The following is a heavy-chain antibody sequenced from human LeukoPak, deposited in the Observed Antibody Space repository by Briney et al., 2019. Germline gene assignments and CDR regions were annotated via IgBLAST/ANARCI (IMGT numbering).Heavy chain of an antibody. CDR2: ISWNSRSI. Sequence: GGSLRLSCAASGFTFDDYAMHWVRQAPGKGLEWGSGISWNSRSIGYADSVKGRFTISRDNAKNSLYLQMNSLRAEDTALYYCAKAEYSSGWYYFDYWGQGTLVTVSS. V-gene: IGHV3-9*01. D-gene: IGHD6-19*01. CDR3: AKAEYSSGWYYFDY. CDR1: GFTFDDYA. J-gene: IGHJ4*02.